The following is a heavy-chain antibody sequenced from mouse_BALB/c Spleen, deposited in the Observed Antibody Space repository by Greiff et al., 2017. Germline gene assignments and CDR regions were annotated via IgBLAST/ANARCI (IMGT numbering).Heavy chain of an antibody. CDR2: ISSGGGNT. CDR1: GFTFSSYT. D-gene: IGHD1-1*01. CDR3: ARYYYGSSYGFAY. V-gene: IGHV5-9*03. Sequence: DVHLVESGGGLVKPGGSLKLSCAASGFTFSSYTMSWVRQTPEKRLEWVATISSGGGNTYYPDSVKGRFTISRDNAKNNLYLQMSSLRSEDTALYYCARYYYGSSYGFAYWGQGTLVTVSA. J-gene: IGHJ3*01.